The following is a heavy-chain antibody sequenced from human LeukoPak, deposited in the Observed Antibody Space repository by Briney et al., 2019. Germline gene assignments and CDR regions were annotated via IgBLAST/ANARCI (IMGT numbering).Heavy chain of an antibody. V-gene: IGHV3-30*02. Sequence: WLQLVAFIRYDKSNTYYTDSVKCRFTISRDNSKNKLYLQMNSLRAEDTAVYYCAKVFEEGGWGQGTLVTVSS. CDR2: IRYDKSNT. D-gene: IGHD3-16*01. CDR3: AKVFEEGG. J-gene: IGHJ4*02.